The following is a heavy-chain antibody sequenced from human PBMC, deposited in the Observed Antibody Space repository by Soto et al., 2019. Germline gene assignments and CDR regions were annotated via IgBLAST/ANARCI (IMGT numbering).Heavy chain of an antibody. J-gene: IGHJ4*02. CDR3: AGGGAVRGVIMGTFSY. CDR1: GGSISSGGYY. D-gene: IGHD3-10*01. V-gene: IGHV4-31*03. Sequence: SETLSLTCTVSGGSISSGGYYWSWIRQHPGKGLEWIGYIYYSGSTYYNPSLKSRVTISGDTSKNQSNLKLSSLTAAHTGVYYCAGGGAVRGVIMGTFSYWGQATLVTV. CDR2: IYYSGST.